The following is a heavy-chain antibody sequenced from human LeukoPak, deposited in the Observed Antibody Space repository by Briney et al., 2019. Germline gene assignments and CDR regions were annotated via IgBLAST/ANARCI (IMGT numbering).Heavy chain of an antibody. Sequence: SETLSLTCTVSGGSIRSTSYYWGWIRQPPGKGLEWIGSIYYSGSTNYNPSLKSRVTISVDTSKNQFSLKLSSVTAADTAFYYCARHSGSSWYSHFDYWGQGTLVTVSS. J-gene: IGHJ4*02. D-gene: IGHD6-13*01. V-gene: IGHV4-39*01. CDR2: IYYSGST. CDR3: ARHSGSSWYSHFDY. CDR1: GGSIRSTSYY.